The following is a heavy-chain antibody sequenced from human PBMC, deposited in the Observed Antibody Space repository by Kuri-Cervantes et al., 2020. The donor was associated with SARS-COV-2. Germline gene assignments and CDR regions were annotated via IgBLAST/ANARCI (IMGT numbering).Heavy chain of an antibody. Sequence: ASVKVSCKASGYTFTSYAMHWVRQAPGQRLEWMGWINAGNGNTKYSQKFQGRVTITRDTSASTAYMELSSLRSEDTAVYYCARVGPLRYFDWLLLGAFDIWGQGTMVTVSS. D-gene: IGHD3-9*01. J-gene: IGHJ3*02. CDR2: INAGNGNT. CDR1: GYTFTSYA. CDR3: ARVGPLRYFDWLLLGAFDI. V-gene: IGHV1-3*01.